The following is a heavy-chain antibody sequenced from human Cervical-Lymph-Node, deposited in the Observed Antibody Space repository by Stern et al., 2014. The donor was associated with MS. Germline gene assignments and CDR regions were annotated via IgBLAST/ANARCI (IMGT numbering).Heavy chain of an antibody. CDR2: ISAYNGNT. D-gene: IGHD2-15*01. J-gene: IGHJ3*02. Sequence: VQLDESGAEVKKPWASVKVSCKASGYTFTSYGISLVRQAPGQVLELMGWISAYNGNTNYAQKLQGRVTMTTDTSTSTAYMELRSLRSDDTAVYYCARGLLGSENAFDIWGQGTMVTVSS. CDR1: GYTFTSYG. V-gene: IGHV1-18*01. CDR3: ARGLLGSENAFDI.